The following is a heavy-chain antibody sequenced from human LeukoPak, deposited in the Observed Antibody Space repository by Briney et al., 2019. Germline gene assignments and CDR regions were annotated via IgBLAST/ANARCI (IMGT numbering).Heavy chain of an antibody. J-gene: IGHJ3*02. Sequence: SETLSLTCTVSGGSTSTGGYYWSWIRQHPGRGLEWIGYIYYTGSAYYNPSLESRVTISVDTSRNQFSLKLSSVTAADTAVYYCARAYDNSNNYYFDAFDIWGQGTMVTVSS. V-gene: IGHV4-31*03. CDR2: IYYTGSA. D-gene: IGHD3-22*01. CDR3: ARAYDNSNNYYFDAFDI. CDR1: GGSTSTGGYY.